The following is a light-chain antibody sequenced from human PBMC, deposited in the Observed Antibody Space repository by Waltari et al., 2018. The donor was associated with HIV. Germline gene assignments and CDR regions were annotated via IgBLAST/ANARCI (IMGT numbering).Light chain of an antibody. J-gene: IGLJ2*01. V-gene: IGLV3-1*01. CDR3: QAWDSSNVV. CDR1: TLGDKY. CDR2: QDH. Sequence: SSELTQPPSVSVSPGQTASLPCSGDTLGDKYACWYQQRPGQSPVLVIYQDHKRPSGIPERFAGSNSGNTATLTISGAQALDEANYYCQAWDSSNVVLGGGTKLTVL.